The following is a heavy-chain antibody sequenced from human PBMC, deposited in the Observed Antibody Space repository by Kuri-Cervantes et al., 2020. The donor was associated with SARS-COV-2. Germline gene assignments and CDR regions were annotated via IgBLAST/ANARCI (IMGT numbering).Heavy chain of an antibody. CDR1: GFAFSTYA. J-gene: IGHJ3*02. D-gene: IGHD1-1*01. CDR3: ARDTSPDAFDI. V-gene: IGHV3-48*01. CDR2: TSSSGGTT. Sequence: GESLKISCAASGFAFSTYAMTWVRQAPGKGLEWVSLTSSSGGTTYYADSVKGRFTISRDNAKNSLYLQMNSLRAEDTAVYYCARDTSPDAFDIWGQGTMVPSPQ.